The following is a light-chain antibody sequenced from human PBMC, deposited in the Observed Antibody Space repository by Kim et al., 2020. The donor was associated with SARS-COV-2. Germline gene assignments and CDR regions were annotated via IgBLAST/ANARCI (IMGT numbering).Light chain of an antibody. CDR3: ATWDDSLDGFL. CDR1: SSNIGRNS. J-gene: IGLJ1*01. CDR2: DTN. V-gene: IGLV1-44*01. Sequence: GQRVTISCSGGSSNIGRNSVNWYRQVPGTAPQLLIYDTNQRPSGVPDRLSGSKSGTSASLAISGLKSEDEADYYCATWDDSLDGFLFGGGTKVTVL.